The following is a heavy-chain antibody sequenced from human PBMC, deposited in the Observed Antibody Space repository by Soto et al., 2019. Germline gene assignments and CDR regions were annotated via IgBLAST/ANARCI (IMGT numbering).Heavy chain of an antibody. D-gene: IGHD4-17*01. CDR1: GGSISSGGYY. J-gene: IGHJ2*01. Sequence: QVQLQESGPGLVKPSQTLSLTCTVSGGSISSGGYYWSWIRQHPGKGLEWIGYIYYSGSTYYNPSLTSRVTISVDTSKNQFALKLSSVTAADTAVYYCARDYGAYGPTHASNTYWYFDLWGRGTLVTVSS. CDR2: IYYSGST. V-gene: IGHV4-31*03. CDR3: ARDYGAYGPTHASNTYWYFDL.